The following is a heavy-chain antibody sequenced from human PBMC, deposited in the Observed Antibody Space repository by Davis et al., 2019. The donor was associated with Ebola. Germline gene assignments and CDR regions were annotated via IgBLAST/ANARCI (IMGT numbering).Heavy chain of an antibody. CDR1: GFTFSSYW. V-gene: IGHV3-7*01. CDR3: ARELMGYYYGSGSYGYYGMDV. Sequence: GESLKISCAASGFTFSSYWMSWVRQAPGKGLEWVANIKQDGSEKYYVDSVKGRFTISRDNAKNSLYLQMNSLRAEDTAVYYCARELMGYYYGSGSYGYYGMDVWGQGTTVTVSS. J-gene: IGHJ6*02. D-gene: IGHD3-10*01. CDR2: IKQDGSEK.